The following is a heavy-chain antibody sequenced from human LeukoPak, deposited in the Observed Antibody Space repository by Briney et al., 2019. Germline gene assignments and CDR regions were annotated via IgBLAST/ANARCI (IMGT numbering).Heavy chain of an antibody. Sequence: GGSLRLSCAASGFTFSSYAMSWVRQAPGKGLEWVSSISSSSYIYYADSVKGRFTISRDNAKNSLYLQMNSLRAEDTAVYYCARSPYYYDSSGYYVDWGQGTLVTVSS. CDR3: ARSPYYYDSSGYYVD. D-gene: IGHD3-22*01. J-gene: IGHJ4*02. CDR2: ISSSSYI. V-gene: IGHV3-21*01. CDR1: GFTFSSYA.